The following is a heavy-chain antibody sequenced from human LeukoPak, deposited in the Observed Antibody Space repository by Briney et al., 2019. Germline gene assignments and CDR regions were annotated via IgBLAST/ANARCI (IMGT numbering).Heavy chain of an antibody. CDR2: IYHSGST. J-gene: IGHJ4*02. Sequence: SETLSLTCTVLGYSISSGYYWGWIRQPPGKGLEWIGTIYHSGSTHYNPSLKSRVTISVDTSKNQFSLNLSSVTAADTAVYYCARVYYDSSGTYYFDYWGQGTLVTVSS. V-gene: IGHV4-38-2*02. D-gene: IGHD3-22*01. CDR3: ARVYYDSSGTYYFDY. CDR1: GYSISSGYY.